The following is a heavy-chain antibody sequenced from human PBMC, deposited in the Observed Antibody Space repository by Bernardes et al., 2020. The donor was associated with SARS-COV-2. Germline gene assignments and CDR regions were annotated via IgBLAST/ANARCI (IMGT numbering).Heavy chain of an antibody. CDR2: ISGSGGGT. D-gene: IGHD2-2*01. CDR3: AKVGYCRSLSCWDHYYGMDV. J-gene: IGHJ6*02. CDR1: GFTFKTYA. V-gene: IGHV3-23*01. Sequence: GGSLRLSCAASGFTFKTYAMNWVRQAPGKGLEWVSAISGSGGGTYYADSVKARFSISRDNSKNTLYLQMNSLRAEDTAVYYCAKVGYCRSLSCWDHYYGMDVWGQGTTVTVSS.